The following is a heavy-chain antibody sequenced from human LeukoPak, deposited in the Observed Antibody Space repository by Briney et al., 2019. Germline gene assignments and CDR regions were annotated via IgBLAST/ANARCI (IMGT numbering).Heavy chain of an antibody. J-gene: IGHJ5*02. CDR3: ARFVVVIGNWFDP. V-gene: IGHV1-2*02. CDR1: GYTFTGYY. CDR2: INPNSGGT. D-gene: IGHD3-3*01. Sequence: GASVKVSCKASGYTFTGYYMHWGRQGPGQGLGWMGWINPNSGGTNYAQKVQGRVTMTRDTAISTAYMELSRLRSDATAVYSCARFVVVIGNWFDPWGQGTLVTVSS.